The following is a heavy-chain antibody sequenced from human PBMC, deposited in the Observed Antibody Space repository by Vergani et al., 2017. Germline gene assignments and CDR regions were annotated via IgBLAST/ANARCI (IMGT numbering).Heavy chain of an antibody. D-gene: IGHD3-16*01. CDR1: GYTFTRNG. Sequence: QVQLVQSGSELKKPGASVKVSCKTSGYTFTRNGINWVRQAPGQGLEWMGWLNTNTGNPTYAHGLKGRYAFSWNTSVSTAYLQISSLKAEDTAMYYCARLDGRGIWGGRYDQAGDYWGQGTLVTVSS. V-gene: IGHV7-4-1*02. J-gene: IGHJ4*02. CDR3: ARLDGRGIWGGRYDQAGDY. CDR2: LNTNTGNP.